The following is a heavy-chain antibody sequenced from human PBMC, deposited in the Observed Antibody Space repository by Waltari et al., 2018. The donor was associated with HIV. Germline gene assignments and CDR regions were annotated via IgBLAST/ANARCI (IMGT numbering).Heavy chain of an antibody. J-gene: IGHJ5*02. CDR3: ARDSRGSTWSLNWFDP. Sequence: EVQLVESGGGPVKPGESLRLSCVTSGFIFNSYSMNWVRQAPGKWPEWVPSIGSSGNFKHYADSVKGRFTISRDNAENSLYLQMNGLRAEDTAIYYCARDSRGSTWSLNWFDPWGQGTLVTVSS. CDR1: GFIFNSYS. V-gene: IGHV3-21*02. D-gene: IGHD6-6*01. CDR2: IGSSGNFK.